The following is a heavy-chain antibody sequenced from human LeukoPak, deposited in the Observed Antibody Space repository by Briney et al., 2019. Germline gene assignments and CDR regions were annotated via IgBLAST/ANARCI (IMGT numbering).Heavy chain of an antibody. CDR1: GFTLSNYE. Sequence: GGSLRLSCAASGFTLSNYEMNWVRQAPGKGLEWVSYISSSGSTIFYADSVKGRFTISRDNARNSLYLQMNSLRAEDTAVYYCARVGVATTDYWGQGTLVTVPP. CDR3: ARVGVATTDY. CDR2: ISSSGSTI. V-gene: IGHV3-48*03. D-gene: IGHD5-12*01. J-gene: IGHJ4*02.